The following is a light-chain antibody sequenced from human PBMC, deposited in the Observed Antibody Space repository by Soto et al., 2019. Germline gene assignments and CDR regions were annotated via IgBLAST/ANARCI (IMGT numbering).Light chain of an antibody. CDR1: SSNIGAGYD. V-gene: IGLV1-40*01. Sequence: QSVLTQPPSVSGAPGQRVTISCTGSSSNIGAGYDVHWYQQLPGTAPKLLIYGNSTRPSGVPDRFSGSKSGTSASLAITGLQAEDEADYYCLSYDSSLSGYVFGTGTKLTVL. CDR2: GNS. J-gene: IGLJ1*01. CDR3: LSYDSSLSGYV.